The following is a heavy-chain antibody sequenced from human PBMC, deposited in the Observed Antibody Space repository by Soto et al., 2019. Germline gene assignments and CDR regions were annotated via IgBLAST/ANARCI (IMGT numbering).Heavy chain of an antibody. Sequence: QVQLVQSAAEVKKPGSSVKVSCKASGGTFSSFAISWVRQAPGQGLEWMGGIIPIFGTTNYAQKFQGRVTITADESTSTAYMEVTTLRSEDTAVYYCARDRDHTYDYWGQGTLVTVSS. V-gene: IGHV1-69*01. J-gene: IGHJ4*02. CDR2: IIPIFGTT. CDR1: GGTFSSFA. CDR3: ARDRDHTYDY.